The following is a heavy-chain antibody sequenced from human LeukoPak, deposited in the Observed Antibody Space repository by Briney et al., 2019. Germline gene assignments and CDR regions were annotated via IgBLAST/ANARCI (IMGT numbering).Heavy chain of an antibody. J-gene: IGHJ4*02. CDR2: INSDGNWT. V-gene: IGHV3-74*01. Sequence: GGSLRLSCVASGNYWMHWVRQAPGKGLVWVSHINSDGNWTSYADSVKGRFTISKDNAKNTVYLQMNSLRAEDTAVYYCVSFYETYWGRGTLVTVSS. CDR1: GNYW. D-gene: IGHD2/OR15-2a*01. CDR3: VSFYETY.